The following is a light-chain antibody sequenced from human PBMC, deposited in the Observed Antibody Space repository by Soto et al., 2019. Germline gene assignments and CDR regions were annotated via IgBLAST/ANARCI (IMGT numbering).Light chain of an antibody. CDR2: GAS. CDR3: QQYSSTPQT. J-gene: IGKJ1*01. Sequence: EIVLTQSPGTLSLSPGERATLSCGASRSITNNYLAWYQQKHGQAPILLVYGASSRATGVPDRFAGSGSGTHFTLTINSLEPEDFAVYYCQQYSSTPQTFGQGTKVEIK. V-gene: IGKV3-20*01. CDR1: RSITNNY.